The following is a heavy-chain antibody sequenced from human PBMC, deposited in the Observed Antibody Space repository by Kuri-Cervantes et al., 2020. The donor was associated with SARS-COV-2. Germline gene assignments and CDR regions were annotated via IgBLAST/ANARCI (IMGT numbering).Heavy chain of an antibody. CDR1: GFTFSSYW. CDR2: IKQDGSEK. D-gene: IGHD6-13*01. Sequence: LSLTCAASGFTFSSYWMSWVRQAPGKGLEWVANIKQDGSEKYYVDSVKGRFTISRDNAKNSLYLQMNSLRAEDTAVYYCARAYSSSYVLYFDYWGQGTLVTVSS. J-gene: IGHJ4*01. CDR3: ARAYSSSYVLYFDY. V-gene: IGHV3-7*04.